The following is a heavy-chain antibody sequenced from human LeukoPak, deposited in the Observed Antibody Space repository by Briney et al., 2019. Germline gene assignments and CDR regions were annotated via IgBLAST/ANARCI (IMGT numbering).Heavy chain of an antibody. Sequence: SETLSLTCTVSGGSISSYYWSWIRQPPGKGLEWIAHIYYSGSTNYNPSLKSRVTISVDTSKNQFSLKLSSVTAADTAVYYCARMGSNAYFDYWGQGTLVTVSS. CDR1: GGSISSYY. J-gene: IGHJ4*02. V-gene: IGHV4-59*01. CDR2: IYYSGST. CDR3: ARMGSNAYFDY. D-gene: IGHD6-13*01.